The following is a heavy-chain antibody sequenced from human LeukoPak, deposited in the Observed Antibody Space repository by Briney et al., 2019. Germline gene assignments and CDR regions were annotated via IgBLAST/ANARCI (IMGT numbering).Heavy chain of an antibody. CDR1: GGSISSYY. Sequence: NASETLSLTCTVSGGSISSYYWSWIRQPAGKGLEWIGRIYTSGSTNYNPSLKSRVTMSVDTSKNQFSLKLSSVTAADTAVYYCARDGGGYSSSWPDYWGQGTLVTVSS. V-gene: IGHV4-4*07. D-gene: IGHD6-13*01. CDR3: ARDGGGYSSSWPDY. CDR2: IYTSGST. J-gene: IGHJ4*02.